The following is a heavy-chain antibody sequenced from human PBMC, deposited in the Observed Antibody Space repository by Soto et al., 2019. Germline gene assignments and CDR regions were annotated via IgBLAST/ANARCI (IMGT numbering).Heavy chain of an antibody. V-gene: IGHV1-24*01. CDR2: FDPEDGET. CDR3: ATLGYSYGSPPVDYYYYGMDV. D-gene: IGHD5-18*01. J-gene: IGHJ6*02. Sequence: ASVKVSCKVSGYTLTELSMHWVRQAPGKGLEWMGGFDPEDGETIYAQKFQGRVTMTEDTSTDTAYMELSSLRSEDTAVYYCATLGYSYGSPPVDYYYYGMDVWGQGTTVTAP. CDR1: GYTLTELS.